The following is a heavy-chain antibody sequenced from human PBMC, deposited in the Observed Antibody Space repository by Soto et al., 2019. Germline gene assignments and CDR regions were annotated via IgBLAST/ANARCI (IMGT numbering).Heavy chain of an antibody. CDR2: INTYNGNT. CDR1: GYTFTSYG. V-gene: IGHV1-18*04. J-gene: IGHJ4*02. Sequence: GASVKVSCKASGYTFTSYGISWVRQAPGQGLEWMGWINTYNGNTNYAQDLQGRVTMTTDTSTSTAYMELRSLSSDDTAVYYCARVSLTVIVVPFGVYWRQGTLVTVSS. CDR3: ARVSLTVIVVPFGVY. D-gene: IGHD3-22*01.